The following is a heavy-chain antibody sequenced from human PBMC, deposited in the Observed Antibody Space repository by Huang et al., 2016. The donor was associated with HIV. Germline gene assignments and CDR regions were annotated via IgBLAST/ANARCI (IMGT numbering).Heavy chain of an antibody. D-gene: IGHD2-2*01. V-gene: IGHV3-30*18. CDR2: IALDGSDS. J-gene: IGHJ4*02. CDR1: GFTFDGYD. Sequence: QVQVEQSGGGVVQPGMSLRLSCAASGFTFDGYDMHWVRQAPGKGLEWVAAIALDGSDSYYAASVKGRFSISRDNSKNTLYLQMNSLRFEDTGVYYCAKVAKWYPNDYWGQGSLVTVSS. CDR3: AKVAKWYPNDY.